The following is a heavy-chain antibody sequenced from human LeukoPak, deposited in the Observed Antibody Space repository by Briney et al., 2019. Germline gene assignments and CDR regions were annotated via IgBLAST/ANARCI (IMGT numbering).Heavy chain of an antibody. J-gene: IGHJ4*02. D-gene: IGHD3-10*01. CDR2: ISSSSSYI. CDR3: AKDQMVRGILITGLDY. Sequence: GGSLRLSCAASGFTFSSYSMNWVRQAPGKGLEWVSSISSSSSYIYYADSMKGRFTISRDNSKNTLYLQMNRLRAEDTAIYYCAKDQMVRGILITGLDYWGPGTLVTVSS. V-gene: IGHV3-21*04. CDR1: GFTFSSYS.